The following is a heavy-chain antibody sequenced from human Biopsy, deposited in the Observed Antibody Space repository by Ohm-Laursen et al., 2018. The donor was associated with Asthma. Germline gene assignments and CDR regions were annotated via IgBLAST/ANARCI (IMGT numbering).Heavy chain of an antibody. CDR2: ISWNSGSI. V-gene: IGHV3-9*01. CDR1: GFTFDDYA. J-gene: IGHJ4*02. D-gene: IGHD1-26*01. CDR3: AKGEWELLEANFDY. Sequence: SLRLSCPASGFTFDDYAMHWVRQAPGKGLEWVSGISWNSGSIGYADSVKGRFTISRDNAKNSLYLQMNSLRAEDTALYYCAKGEWELLEANFDYWGQGTLVTVSS.